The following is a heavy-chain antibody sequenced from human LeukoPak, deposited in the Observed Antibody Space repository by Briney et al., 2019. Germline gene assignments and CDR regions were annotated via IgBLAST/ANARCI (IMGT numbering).Heavy chain of an antibody. D-gene: IGHD3-22*01. V-gene: IGHV1-2*02. CDR3: ARNFDSSGYYLSLDY. CDR2: INPNSGGT. CDR1: GYTFTSYG. J-gene: IGHJ4*02. Sequence: ASVKVSCKASGYTFTSYGISWVRQAPGQGLEWMGWINPNSGGTNYAQKFQGRVTMTRDTSISTAYMELSRLRSDDTAVYYCARNFDSSGYYLSLDYWDQGTLVTVSS.